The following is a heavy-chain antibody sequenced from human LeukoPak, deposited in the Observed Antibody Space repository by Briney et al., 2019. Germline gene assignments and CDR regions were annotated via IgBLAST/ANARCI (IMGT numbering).Heavy chain of an antibody. CDR2: ISYDGSNK. CDR1: GFTFSSYG. Sequence: GGSLRLSCAASGFTFSSYGMHWVRQAPGKGLEWVAVISYDGSNKYYADSVKGRLTISRDNSKNTLYLQMNSLRAEDTAIYYCAREGPRGNSQFDYWGQGTLVTVSS. D-gene: IGHD2/OR15-2a*01. CDR3: AREGPRGNSQFDY. J-gene: IGHJ4*02. V-gene: IGHV3-30*03.